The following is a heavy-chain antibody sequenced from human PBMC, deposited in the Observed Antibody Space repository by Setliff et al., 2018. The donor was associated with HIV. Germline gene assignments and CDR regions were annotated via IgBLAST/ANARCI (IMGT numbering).Heavy chain of an antibody. Sequence: KPSETLSLTCTVSGGTITSHYWSWIRQPPGKGLEWIGNIHHTGSTNHNPSLKSRVTISIDTAKNQFSLKLNSVTAADTAVYYCASYFYDSSGYYYSNFFDPWGQGTLVTVSS. V-gene: IGHV4-59*11. CDR2: IHHTGST. CDR1: GGTITSHY. D-gene: IGHD3-22*01. J-gene: IGHJ5*02. CDR3: ASYFYDSSGYYYSNFFDP.